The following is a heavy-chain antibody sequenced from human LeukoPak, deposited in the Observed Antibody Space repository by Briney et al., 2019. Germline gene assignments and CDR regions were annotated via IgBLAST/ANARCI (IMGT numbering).Heavy chain of an antibody. Sequence: GGSLRLSCAASGFTFSSYSMNWVRQAPGKGLEWVSYISSSSSTIYYADSVKGRFTISRDNAKNSLYLQMNSLRAEDTAVYYCARSFGYSGSYSDYWGQGTLVTVSS. V-gene: IGHV3-48*01. CDR1: GFTFSSYS. CDR3: ARSFGYSGSYSDY. J-gene: IGHJ4*02. D-gene: IGHD1-26*01. CDR2: ISSSSSTI.